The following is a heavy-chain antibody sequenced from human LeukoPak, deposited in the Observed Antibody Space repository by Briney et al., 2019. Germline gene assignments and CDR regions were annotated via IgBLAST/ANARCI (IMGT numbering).Heavy chain of an antibody. V-gene: IGHV4-59*01. CDR2: IYYSGST. Sequence: SETLSVTCTVSGGSISSYYWSWIRQPPGKGLEWIGYIYYSGSTNYNPSLKSRVTISVDTSKNQFSLKLSSVTAADTAVYYCARTIDGTWFDPWGQGTLVTVSS. D-gene: IGHD1-26*01. J-gene: IGHJ5*02. CDR3: ARTIDGTWFDP. CDR1: GGSISSYY.